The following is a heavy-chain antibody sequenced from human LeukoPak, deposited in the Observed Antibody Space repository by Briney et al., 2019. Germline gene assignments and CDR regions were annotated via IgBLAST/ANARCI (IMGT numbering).Heavy chain of an antibody. CDR1: GFTFRNYN. CDR3: ARANQAGITMVRGVITYYYYYMDV. V-gene: IGHV3-21*01. CDR2: ISSGSTYV. Sequence: GGSLRLSCAASGFTFRNYNMHWVRQAPGKGLEWVSAISSGSTYVYYADSVKGRFTISRDNAKKSLYLQMNSLRAEDTAVYHCARANQAGITMVRGVITYYYYYMDVWGKGTTVTVSS. D-gene: IGHD3-10*01. J-gene: IGHJ6*03.